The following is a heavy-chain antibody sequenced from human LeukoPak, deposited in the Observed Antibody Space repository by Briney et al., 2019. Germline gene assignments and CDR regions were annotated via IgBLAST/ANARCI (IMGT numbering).Heavy chain of an antibody. CDR2: INPGDSDT. Sequence: GESLKISCQGSGYRFTNYWIGWVRQVPGKGLEWMGMINPGDSDTRYSPSFQGQVTFSADKSIDTAYLQWSSLKASDTAMYYCARLANTAFDYWGQGSLVTASS. V-gene: IGHV5-51*01. J-gene: IGHJ4*02. CDR3: ARLANTAFDY. D-gene: IGHD4/OR15-4a*01. CDR1: GYRFTNYW.